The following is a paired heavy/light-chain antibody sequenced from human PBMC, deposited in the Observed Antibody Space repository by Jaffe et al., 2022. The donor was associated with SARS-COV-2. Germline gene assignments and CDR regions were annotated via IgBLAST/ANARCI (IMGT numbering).Light chain of an antibody. CDR2: AAS. CDR1: QSISSY. Sequence: DIQMTQSPSSLSASVGDRVTITCRASQSISSYLNWYQQKPGKAPKLLIYAASSLQSGVPSRFSGSGSGTDFTLTISSLQPEDFATYYCQQSYSTLWWTFGQGTKVEIK. CDR3: QQSYSTLWWT. J-gene: IGKJ1*01. V-gene: IGKV1-39*01.
Heavy chain of an antibody. Sequence: QVQLQESGPGLVKPSQTLSLTCTVSGGSISSGDYYWSWIRQPPGKGLEWIGYIYYSGSTYYNPSLKSRVTISVDTSKNQFSLKLSSVTAADTAVYYCAREFRGKGPYYYDSSGYYIDYWGQGTLVTVSS. D-gene: IGHD3-22*01. V-gene: IGHV4-30-4*01. J-gene: IGHJ4*02. CDR3: AREFRGKGPYYYDSSGYYIDY. CDR1: GGSISSGDYY. CDR2: IYYSGST.